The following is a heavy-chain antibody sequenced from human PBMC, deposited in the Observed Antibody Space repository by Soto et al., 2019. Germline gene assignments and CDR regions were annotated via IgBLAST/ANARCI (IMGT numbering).Heavy chain of an antibody. CDR1: GFTFSSYE. D-gene: IGHD1-1*01. J-gene: IGHJ4*02. Sequence: GGALRLSCAAPGFTFSSYENNWVPQAPGKGLEWVSYISSSGSTISYADSVKGRFTISRDNAKNSLYLQMNSLRAEDTAVYYCANDPPGIGVDYWGQGTLVTVSS. CDR2: ISSSGSTI. CDR3: ANDPPGIGVDY. V-gene: IGHV3-48*03.